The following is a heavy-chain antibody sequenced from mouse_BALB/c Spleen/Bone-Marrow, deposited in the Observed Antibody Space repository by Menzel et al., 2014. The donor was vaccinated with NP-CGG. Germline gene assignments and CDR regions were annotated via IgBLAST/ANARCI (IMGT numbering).Heavy chain of an antibody. CDR3: ARGYGSSYGTGYFDV. CDR2: IDPANGNT. CDR1: GFNIKDTY. V-gene: IGHV14-3*02. Sequence: EVQLQQSGAELVKPGASVKLSCTASGFNIKDTYMHWVKQRPEQGLEWIGRIDPANGNTKYDPKFQGKATITADTSSNTAYLQLSSLTPEHTAVYYCARGYGSSYGTGYFDVWGAGTTVTVSS. J-gene: IGHJ1*01. D-gene: IGHD1-1*01.